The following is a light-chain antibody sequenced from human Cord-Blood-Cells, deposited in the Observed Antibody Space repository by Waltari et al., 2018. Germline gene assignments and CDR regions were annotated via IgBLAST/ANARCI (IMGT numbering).Light chain of an antibody. CDR1: SSEVGGYNY. CDR3: SSYTSSSTLV. CDR2: DVS. V-gene: IGLV2-14*01. Sequence: QSALTQPASVSGSPGQSNTISCTGTSSEVGGYNYVSWYQQHPGKAPQLMIYDVSNRPSGVSNRFSCSKAGNAASLTISVLQAEDEADYYCSSYTSSSTLVFGTGTKVTVL. J-gene: IGLJ1*01.